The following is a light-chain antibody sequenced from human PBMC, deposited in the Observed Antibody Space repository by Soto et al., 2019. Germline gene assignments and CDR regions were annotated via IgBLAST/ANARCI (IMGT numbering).Light chain of an antibody. CDR2: AVS. CDR1: SSDVGGYNY. CDR3: SSYTTSSTLLYV. Sequence: QSALTQPASVSGSPGQSITISCTGTSSDVGGYNYVSWYQQHPGKAPKLMIYAVSNRPSGFSTRFSGSKSGNTASLTISGLQAEYEADYHCSSYTTSSTLLYVFGTGTKLTVL. V-gene: IGLV2-14*01. J-gene: IGLJ1*01.